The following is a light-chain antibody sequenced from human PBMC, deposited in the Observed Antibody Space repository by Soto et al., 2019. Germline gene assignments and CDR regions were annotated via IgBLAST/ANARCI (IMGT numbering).Light chain of an antibody. CDR2: KAS. CDR3: QHSTSYSEP. Sequence: DVEVTQTPSTMSGSVGDRVTITCRASQTISSWLAWYQQKPGKAPKLLIYKASTLKSGVPSRFSGSGSGTEFTLTISILQPDDFATYYCQHSTSYSEPFCQVTKLDIK. J-gene: IGKJ1*01. CDR1: QTISSW. V-gene: IGKV1-5*03.